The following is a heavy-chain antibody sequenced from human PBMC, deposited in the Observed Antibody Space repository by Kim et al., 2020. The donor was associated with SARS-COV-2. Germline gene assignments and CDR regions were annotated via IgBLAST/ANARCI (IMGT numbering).Heavy chain of an antibody. CDR3: AKDAFVGGHYYYYYGMDV. CDR2: ISYDGSNK. Sequence: GGSLRLSCAASGFTFSSYGMHWVRQAPGKGLEWVAVISYDGSNKYYADSVKGRFTISRDNSKNTLYLQMNSLRAEDTAVYYCAKDAFVGGHYYYYYGMDVWGHGTPVTVSS. D-gene: IGHD3-16*01. J-gene: IGHJ6*02. V-gene: IGHV3-30*18. CDR1: GFTFSSYG.